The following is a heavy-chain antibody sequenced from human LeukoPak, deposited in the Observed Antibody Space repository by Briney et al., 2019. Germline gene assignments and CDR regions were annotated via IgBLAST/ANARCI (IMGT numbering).Heavy chain of an antibody. D-gene: IGHD3-10*01. Sequence: PSESLSLTCTVSGGSLSSYYWSWIRQPAGKGLEWIGRIYTSGSTNYNPSLKSRVTISVDKSKNQFSLKLSSVTAADTAVYYCASTRKYYYGSATWGQGTMVTASS. CDR3: ASTRKYYYGSAT. J-gene: IGHJ3*01. V-gene: IGHV4-4*07. CDR2: IYTSGST. CDR1: GGSLSSYY.